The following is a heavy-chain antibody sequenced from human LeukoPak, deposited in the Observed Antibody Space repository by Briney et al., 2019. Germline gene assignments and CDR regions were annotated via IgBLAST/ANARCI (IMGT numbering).Heavy chain of an antibody. Sequence: PGGSLRLSCAASGITFSNYAMSWVRQAPGKGLEWVSGISGSGGSTYDADSAKGRFTISRDNSNNTLYLQMNSLRAEDTAVYYCAREVGRDGYNMVDLWGRGTLVTVSS. CDR3: AREVGRDGYNMVDL. CDR1: GITFSNYA. D-gene: IGHD5-24*01. CDR2: ISGSGGST. J-gene: IGHJ2*01. V-gene: IGHV3-23*01.